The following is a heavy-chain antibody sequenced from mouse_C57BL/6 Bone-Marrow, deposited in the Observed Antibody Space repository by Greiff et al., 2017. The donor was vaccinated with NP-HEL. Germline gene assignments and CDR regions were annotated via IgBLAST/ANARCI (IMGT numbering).Heavy chain of an antibody. D-gene: IGHD1-1*01. CDR2: IYPGSGST. J-gene: IGHJ2*01. V-gene: IGHV1-55*01. CDR1: GYTFTSYW. CDR3: ARGGITTVVAVDY. Sequence: QVQLQQPGAELVKPGASVKMSCKASGYTFTSYWITWVKQRPGQGLEWIGDIYPGSGSTNYNEKFKGKATLTADKSSSTAYMQLSSLTSEDSAVYFCARGGITTVVAVDYWGQGTTLTVSS.